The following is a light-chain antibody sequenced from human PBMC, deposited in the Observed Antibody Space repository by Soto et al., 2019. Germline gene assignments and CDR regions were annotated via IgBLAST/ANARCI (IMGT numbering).Light chain of an antibody. CDR2: SAS. Sequence: EIVMTQSPASLSVSPGDGVTLSCRASQSVASNVAWYQQKPGQGPRLLIHSASTRAAGVPARFSGGGSGADFTLTISSLQSEDFAVYYCQQYHNWPPQYTFGQGTKLQIK. CDR3: QQYHNWPPQYT. J-gene: IGKJ2*01. V-gene: IGKV3-15*01. CDR1: QSVASN.